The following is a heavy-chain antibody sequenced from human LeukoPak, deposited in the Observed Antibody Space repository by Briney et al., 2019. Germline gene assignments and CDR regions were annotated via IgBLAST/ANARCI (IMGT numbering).Heavy chain of an antibody. J-gene: IGHJ4*02. CDR2: MKPNSGNT. V-gene: IGHV1-2*02. CDR1: GYTFTSYY. Sequence: ASVKVSCKASGYTFTSYYMHWVRQAPGQGLEWMGWMKPNSGNTGYAQKFQGRVTMTRDTSISTAYMELSRLRSDDTAVYYCAREPGSGSLDYWGQGTLVTVSS. D-gene: IGHD1-26*01. CDR3: AREPGSGSLDY.